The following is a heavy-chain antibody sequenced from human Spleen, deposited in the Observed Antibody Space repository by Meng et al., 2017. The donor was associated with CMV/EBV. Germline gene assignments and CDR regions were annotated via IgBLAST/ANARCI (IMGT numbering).Heavy chain of an antibody. V-gene: IGHV3-66*01. CDR1: GFTVSSNY. J-gene: IGHJ2*01. D-gene: IGHD6-13*01. CDR3: ATRAAAGRYYWYFDL. CDR2: IYSGGST. Sequence: VGSGGGLAQPGGSLRLFCAASGFTVSSNYMSWVRQAPGKGLEWVSVIYSGGSTYYADSVKGRFTISRDNSKNTLYLQMNSLRAEDTAVYYCATRAAAGRYYWYFDLWGRGTLVTVSS.